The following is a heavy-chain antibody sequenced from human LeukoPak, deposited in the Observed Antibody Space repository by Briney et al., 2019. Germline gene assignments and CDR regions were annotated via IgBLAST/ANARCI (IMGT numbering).Heavy chain of an antibody. Sequence: SQTLSLTCTVSGGSISSGGYYWSWIRQHPGKGLEWIGYIYYSGSTYYNPSLKSRVTISVDTSKNQCSLKLSSVTAADTAVYYCARAPYGDYGAYYYYYGMDVWGQGTTVTVSS. CDR1: GGSISSGGYY. J-gene: IGHJ6*02. D-gene: IGHD4-17*01. CDR2: IYYSGST. V-gene: IGHV4-31*03. CDR3: ARAPYGDYGAYYYYYGMDV.